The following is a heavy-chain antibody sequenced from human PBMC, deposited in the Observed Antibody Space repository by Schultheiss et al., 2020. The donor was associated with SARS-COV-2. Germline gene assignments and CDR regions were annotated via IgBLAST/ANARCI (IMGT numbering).Heavy chain of an antibody. Sequence: GGSLRLSCAASGFTFSSYAMPLVRQAPGKGLEWVAVISYDGSNKYYADSVKGRFTISRDNSKNTLYLQMNSLRAEDTAVYYCARGNDYGDAFDIWGQGTMVTVSS. CDR3: ARGNDYGDAFDI. CDR2: ISYDGSNK. J-gene: IGHJ3*02. CDR1: GFTFSSYA. V-gene: IGHV3-30-3*01. D-gene: IGHD4-17*01.